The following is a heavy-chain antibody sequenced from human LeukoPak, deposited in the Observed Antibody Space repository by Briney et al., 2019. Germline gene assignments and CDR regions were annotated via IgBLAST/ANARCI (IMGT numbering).Heavy chain of an antibody. D-gene: IGHD2-2*01. CDR2: ISYDGSNK. CDR1: GFTFSSYA. CDR3: ARVSVSTEYYYYYYMDV. J-gene: IGHJ6*03. V-gene: IGHV3-30*01. Sequence: PGGSLRLSCVASGFTFSSYAMHWVRQAPGKGLEWVAVISYDGSNKYYADSVKGRFTISRDNSKNTLYLQMNSLRAEDTAVYYCARVSVSTEYYYYYYMDVWGKGTTVTVSS.